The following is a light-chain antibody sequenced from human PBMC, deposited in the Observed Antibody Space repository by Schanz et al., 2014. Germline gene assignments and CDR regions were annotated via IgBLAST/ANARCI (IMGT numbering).Light chain of an antibody. Sequence: EIVLTQSPGTLSLSPGERATLSCRASQSVSSSDLAWYQQKPGQPPRLLIYDASNRATGIPARFSGSGSGTDFTLTISRLEPEDFAVYYCQQYGNSPQTFGGGTKVEIK. V-gene: IGKV3-20*01. CDR3: QQYGNSPQT. CDR1: QSVSSSD. J-gene: IGKJ4*01. CDR2: DAS.